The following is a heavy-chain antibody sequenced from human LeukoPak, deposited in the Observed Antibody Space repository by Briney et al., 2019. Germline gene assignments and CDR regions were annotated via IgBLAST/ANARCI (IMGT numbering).Heavy chain of an antibody. CDR2: ISTGGSIK. D-gene: IGHD1-26*01. CDR3: AREGEYSGSSWSFDS. CDR1: GFTFSAYK. V-gene: IGHV3-48*03. Sequence: GGSLRLSCAPSGFTFSAYKMHWVRQAPGKGLEWISYISTGGSIKYYADSVKGRFTISRDNAKNSLYLQMNSLRAEDTALYHCAREGEYSGSSWSFDSWGQGTQVTVPS. J-gene: IGHJ4*02.